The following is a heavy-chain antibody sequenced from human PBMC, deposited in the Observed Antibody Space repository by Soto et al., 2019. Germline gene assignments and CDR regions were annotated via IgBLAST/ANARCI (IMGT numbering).Heavy chain of an antibody. CDR1: GCSISSSNW. Sequence: PXETLSLTCAVSGCSISSSNWWSWVRQPPVKGLEWIGEIYHSGSTNYNPSLKSRVTISVDKSKNQFSLKLSSVTAADTAVYYCARDLYGGNSHGFDTWGQGTLVTVS. CDR3: ARDLYGGNSHGFDT. V-gene: IGHV4-4*02. D-gene: IGHD4-17*01. CDR2: IYHSGST. J-gene: IGHJ5*02.